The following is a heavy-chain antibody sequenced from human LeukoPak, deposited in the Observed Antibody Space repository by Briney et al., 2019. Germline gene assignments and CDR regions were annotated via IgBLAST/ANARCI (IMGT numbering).Heavy chain of an antibody. V-gene: IGHV1-69*13. CDR1: GGTFSSYA. Sequence: SVKVSCKASGGTFSSYAISWVRQAPGQGLEWMGGIIPIFGTANYAQKFQGRVTFTADESTSTAYMELKNLGSNDTAVYYCARDVGTIFGVVIDRYYYYYMDVWGSGTTVTVSS. CDR2: IIPIFGTA. CDR3: ARDVGTIFGVVIDRYYYYYMDV. J-gene: IGHJ6*03. D-gene: IGHD3-3*01.